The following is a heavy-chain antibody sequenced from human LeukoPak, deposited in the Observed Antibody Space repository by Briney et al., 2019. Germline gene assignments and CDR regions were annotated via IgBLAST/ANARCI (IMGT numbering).Heavy chain of an antibody. CDR3: ARVPYNYYYCMDV. CDR1: GGSISSSSYY. Sequence: SETLSLTCTVSGGSISSSSYYWGWIRQPPGKGLEWIGSIYYSGSTYYNPSLKSRVTISVDTSKNQFSLKLSSVTAADTAVYYCARVPYNYYYCMDVWGKGTTVTVSS. J-gene: IGHJ6*03. CDR2: IYYSGST. D-gene: IGHD5-24*01. V-gene: IGHV4-39*07.